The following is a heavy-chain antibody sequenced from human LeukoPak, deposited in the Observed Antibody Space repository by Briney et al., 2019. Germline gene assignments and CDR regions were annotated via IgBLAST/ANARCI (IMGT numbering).Heavy chain of an antibody. J-gene: IGHJ4*02. D-gene: IGHD1-20*01. V-gene: IGHV3-30-3*01. Sequence: GGSLRLSCAASVFTFSSSAMHWVRQAPDKGLEWVAVISSDGNYKYYADSVKGRFTISRDNSKNTLYLQMNSLRGEDTAVYYCARDYKWGYFDYWGQGTLVTVSS. CDR2: ISSDGNYK. CDR3: ARDYKWGYFDY. CDR1: VFTFSSSA.